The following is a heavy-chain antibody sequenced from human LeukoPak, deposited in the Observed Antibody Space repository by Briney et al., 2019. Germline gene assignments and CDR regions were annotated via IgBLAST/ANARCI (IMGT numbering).Heavy chain of an antibody. CDR3: ATTVGATGPNFGY. Sequence: GASVKVSCKASGYTFTGYYMHWVRQAPGQGLEWMGRINPNSGGTNYAQKFQGRVTMTRDTSISTAYMELSRLRSDDTAVYYCATTVGATGPNFGYWGQGTLVTVSS. D-gene: IGHD1-26*01. J-gene: IGHJ4*02. CDR2: INPNSGGT. V-gene: IGHV1-2*06. CDR1: GYTFTGYY.